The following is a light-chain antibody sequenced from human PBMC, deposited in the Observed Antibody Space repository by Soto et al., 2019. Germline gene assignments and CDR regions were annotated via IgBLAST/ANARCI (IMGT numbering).Light chain of an antibody. CDR1: SSNIGSKF. V-gene: IGLV1-47*02. J-gene: IGLJ2*01. Sequence: QSVLTQPPSASGTPGQRVTISCSGSSSNIGSKFVYWYQQPPGTAPKLLIYSSNKRPSGVPDRISGSKSGTSASLAISGLRSDDEANYYCAAWDDSLSGPVFGGGTKLTVL. CDR3: AAWDDSLSGPV. CDR2: SSN.